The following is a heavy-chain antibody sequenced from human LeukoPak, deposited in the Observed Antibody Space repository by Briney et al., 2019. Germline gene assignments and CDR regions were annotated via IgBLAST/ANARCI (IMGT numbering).Heavy chain of an antibody. CDR1: GFTFSNNW. Sequence: GGSLRLSCAASGFTFSNNWIHWVRQAPGKGLVWASCMNSDGTNTNYADSVKGRFTISRDNAKNTLYLQMNSLRAGDTAVYYCARDVLYSDYWGGGAFDIWGQGTMVTVSS. CDR3: ARDVLYSDYWGGGAFDI. CDR2: MNSDGTNT. J-gene: IGHJ3*02. D-gene: IGHD4-11*01. V-gene: IGHV3-74*01.